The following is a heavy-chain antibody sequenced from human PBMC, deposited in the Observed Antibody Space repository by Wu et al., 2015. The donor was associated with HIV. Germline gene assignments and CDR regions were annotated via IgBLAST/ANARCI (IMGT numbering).Heavy chain of an antibody. D-gene: IGHD2-15*01. CDR2: IIPIFGTA. Sequence: QVQLVQSGAEVKKPGSSVKVSCKASGGTFSSYAISWVRQAPGQGLEWMGGIIPIFGTANYAQKFQGRVTITTDESTSTAYMELSSLRSEDTAVYYCARCAPVVVVAATSYDAFDIWGQGTNGHRLF. V-gene: IGHV1-69*05. CDR1: GGTFSSYA. CDR3: ARCAPVVVVAATSYDAFDI. J-gene: IGHJ3*02.